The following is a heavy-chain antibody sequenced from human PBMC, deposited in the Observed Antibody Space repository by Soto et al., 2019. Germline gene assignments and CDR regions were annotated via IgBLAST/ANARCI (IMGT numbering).Heavy chain of an antibody. Sequence: QVQLVQSGAEVKKPGSSVKVSCKASGGTFSSYAISWVRQAPGQGLEWMGGIIPIFGTANYAQKFQGRVTITADESTSTAYMELSSLSSEDTAVYYCASGGLYYYDSSGYYYPNWGQATLVTVSS. CDR1: GGTFSSYA. V-gene: IGHV1-69*01. CDR3: ASGGLYYYDSSGYYYPN. D-gene: IGHD3-22*01. CDR2: IIPIFGTA. J-gene: IGHJ1*01.